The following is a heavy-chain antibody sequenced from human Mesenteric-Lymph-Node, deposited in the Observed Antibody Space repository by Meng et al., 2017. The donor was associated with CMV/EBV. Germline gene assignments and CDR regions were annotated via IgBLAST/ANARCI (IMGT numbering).Heavy chain of an antibody. CDR2: VDHGGST. CDR1: WSFSGYF. Sequence: WSFSGYFWSWIRQSPGKGLEWIGEVDHGGSTNYSPSLKSRVTISVDTSKNQISLKMTSLTAADTAQYYCARGQRGDFWSDYSGRFDFWGQGILVTVSS. D-gene: IGHD3-3*01. V-gene: IGHV4-34*13. J-gene: IGHJ4*02. CDR3: ARGQRGDFWSDYSGRFDF.